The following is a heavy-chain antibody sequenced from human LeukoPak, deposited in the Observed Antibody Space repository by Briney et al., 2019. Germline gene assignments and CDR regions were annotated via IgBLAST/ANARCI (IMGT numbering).Heavy chain of an antibody. CDR3: ARGWGSVGVHFDY. CDR1: GFTFSNAW. D-gene: IGHD1-26*01. Sequence: PGGSLRLSCAASGFTFSNAWMNWVRQAPGKGLEWVSYISSSGNPMYYADSVKGRFTISRDNTKNSLSLQMNSLRADDTAVYYCARGWGSVGVHFDYWGQGTLVTVSS. J-gene: IGHJ4*02. CDR2: ISSSGNPM. V-gene: IGHV3-48*04.